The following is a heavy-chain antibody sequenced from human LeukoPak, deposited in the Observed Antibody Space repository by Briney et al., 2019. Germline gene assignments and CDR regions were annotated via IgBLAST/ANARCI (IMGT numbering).Heavy chain of an antibody. CDR2: INPDGSST. CDR3: GRSLDY. J-gene: IGHJ4*02. V-gene: IGHV3-74*01. Sequence: PGGSLRLSCAASGFTFSNFWMHWVRQVPGKGLAWVSRINPDGSSTGYADSVKGRFTISRDNAKNTLYLQMNSLRAEDTAMYYCGRSLDYWGQGTLVTVSS. CDR1: GFTFSNFW.